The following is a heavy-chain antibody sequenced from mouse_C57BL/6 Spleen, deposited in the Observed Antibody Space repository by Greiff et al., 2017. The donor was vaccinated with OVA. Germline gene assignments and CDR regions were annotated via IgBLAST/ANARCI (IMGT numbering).Heavy chain of an antibody. J-gene: IGHJ4*01. CDR3: AREKDSSGPMDY. V-gene: IGHV1-80*01. CDR1: GYAFSSYW. CDR2: IYPGDGDT. D-gene: IGHD3-2*02. Sequence: QVQLQQSGAELVKPGASVKISCKASGYAFSSYWMNWVKQRPGKGLEWIGQIYPGDGDTNYNGKFKGKATLTADKSSSTAYMQLSSLTSEDSAVYFCAREKDSSGPMDYWGQGTSVTVSS.